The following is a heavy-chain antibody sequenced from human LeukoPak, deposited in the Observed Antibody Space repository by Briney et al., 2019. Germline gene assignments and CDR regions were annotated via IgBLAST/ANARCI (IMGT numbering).Heavy chain of an antibody. J-gene: IGHJ6*02. CDR1: GGPISSGSYY. CDR3: ARGVMGSSWSHYYYYGMDV. D-gene: IGHD6-13*01. CDR2: MYTSGST. V-gene: IGHV4-61*02. Sequence: PSQTLSLTCTVSGGPISSGSYYWSWIRQPAGKGLEWIGRMYTSGSTNYNPSLKSRVTISVDTSKNQFSLKLSSVTAADTAVYYCARGVMGSSWSHYYYYGMDVWGQGTTVTVSS.